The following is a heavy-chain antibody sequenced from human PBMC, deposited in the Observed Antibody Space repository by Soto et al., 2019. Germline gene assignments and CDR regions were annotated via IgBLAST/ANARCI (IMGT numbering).Heavy chain of an antibody. CDR3: AREDSIIIPAVSDF. CDR1: GFPFNNYG. J-gene: IGHJ4*02. CDR2: VSKSDYT. V-gene: IGHV3-21*01. Sequence: GGSLRLSCTVSGFPFNNYGINWVRQAPGKGLEWVSSVSKSDYTYYSDSVKGRFTISRDNAKNSVSLQMNTLRVEDTAVYYCAREDSIIIPAVSDFWGQGALVTVSS. D-gene: IGHD2-2*01.